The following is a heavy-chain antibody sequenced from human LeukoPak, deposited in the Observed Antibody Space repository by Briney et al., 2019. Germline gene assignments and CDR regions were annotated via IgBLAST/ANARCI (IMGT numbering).Heavy chain of an antibody. J-gene: IGHJ6*03. CDR1: GGTFRTFA. D-gene: IGHD6-25*01. V-gene: IGHV1-69*13. Sequence: SVKDSCKASGGTFRTFAFSWVRQAPGQGLEWIGGIFPIFCVPDSAQKCQGRLTITANESTTTAYMELSSLRSDDTAIYYCGLSGNYYYYMDVWGKGTTVTISS. CDR3: GLSGNYYYYMDV. CDR2: IFPIFCVP.